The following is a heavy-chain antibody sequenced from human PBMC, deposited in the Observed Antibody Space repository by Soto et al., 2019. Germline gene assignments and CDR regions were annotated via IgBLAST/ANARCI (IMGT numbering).Heavy chain of an antibody. D-gene: IGHD1-7*01. CDR2: MNPNSGNT. CDR3: ARGPNWNYVRTHLGGGLVESDWYFDL. V-gene: IGHV1-8*01. Sequence: ASVKVSCKASGYTFTSYDINWVRQATGQGLEWMGWMNPNSGNTGYAQKFQGRVTMTRNTSISTAYMELSSLRSEDTAVYYCARGPNWNYVRTHLGGGLVESDWYFDLWGRGTLVTVSS. CDR1: GYTFTSYD. J-gene: IGHJ2*01.